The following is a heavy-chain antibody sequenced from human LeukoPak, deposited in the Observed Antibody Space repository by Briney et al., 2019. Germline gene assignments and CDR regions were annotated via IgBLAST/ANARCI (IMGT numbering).Heavy chain of an antibody. CDR2: IIPIFGTA. D-gene: IGHD5-18*01. CDR3: ARDRTAPRTLWFDP. CDR1: GGTFSSYA. Sequence: SVKVSCKASGGTFSSYAISWVRQAPGQGLEWMGRIIPIFGTANYAQKFQGRVTITTDESTSTAYMELSSLRSEDTAVYYCARDRTAPRTLWFDPWGQGTLVTVSS. V-gene: IGHV1-69*05. J-gene: IGHJ5*02.